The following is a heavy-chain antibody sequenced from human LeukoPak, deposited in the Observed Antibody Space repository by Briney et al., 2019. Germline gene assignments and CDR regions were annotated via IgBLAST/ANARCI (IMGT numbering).Heavy chain of an antibody. D-gene: IGHD2-2*01. CDR1: GYTFTSYD. J-gene: IGHJ6*02. CDR3: ARHGDRSSTRTSFYYYGMDV. Sequence: ASVKVSCKASGYTFTSYDINWVRQATGQGLEWMGWMNPNSGNTGHAQKFQGRVTMTRNTSISTAYMELSSLRSEDTAVYYCARHGDRSSTRTSFYYYGMDVWGQGTTVTVSS. V-gene: IGHV1-8*01. CDR2: MNPNSGNT.